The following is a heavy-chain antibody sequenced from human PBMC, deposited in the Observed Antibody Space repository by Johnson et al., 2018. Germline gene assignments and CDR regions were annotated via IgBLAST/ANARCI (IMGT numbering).Heavy chain of an antibody. CDR2: IWYDGSNK. Sequence: QVQLVESGGGVVQPGRSLRLSCAASGFTFSSYGMHWVRQAPGKGLEWVAVIWYDGSNKYYADSVKGRFTSSRDNSKNTLYLQMTSLRAEDTAVYYCARGGRGIYYYGMDVCGQGTTVTVSS. CDR3: ARGGRGIYYYGMDV. V-gene: IGHV3-33*01. CDR1: GFTFSSYG. J-gene: IGHJ6*02.